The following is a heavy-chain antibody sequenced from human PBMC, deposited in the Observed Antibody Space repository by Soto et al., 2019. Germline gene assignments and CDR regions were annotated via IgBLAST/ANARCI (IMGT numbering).Heavy chain of an antibody. D-gene: IGHD4-17*01. J-gene: IGHJ4*02. CDR3: ARSRHGDYAEFGDY. CDR1: GYSLINYW. CDR2: IYPGDSDT. V-gene: IGHV5-51*01. Sequence: EVQLVQSGAEEKKPGEALKISCKGSGYSLINYWIGWVRQMPGKGLEWMGIIYPGDSDTRYSPSFQSQVTISAAKSISTAYLQWSSLKASDTAMYYCARSRHGDYAEFGDYWGQGTLVTVS.